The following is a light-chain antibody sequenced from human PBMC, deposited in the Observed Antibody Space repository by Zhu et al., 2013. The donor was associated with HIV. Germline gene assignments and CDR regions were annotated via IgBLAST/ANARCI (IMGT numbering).Light chain of an antibody. Sequence: EIVMTRSPAILSVSPGETATLSCRASQSVNSNLAWYQQKPGQAPRLLISSASIRATGTPARFSGSRSGTEFTLTISSLQSEDFAIYYCQQYNDWLPVTFGGGTKVEIK. J-gene: IGKJ4*01. CDR2: SAS. CDR1: QSVNSN. V-gene: IGKV3-15*01. CDR3: QQYNDWLPVT.